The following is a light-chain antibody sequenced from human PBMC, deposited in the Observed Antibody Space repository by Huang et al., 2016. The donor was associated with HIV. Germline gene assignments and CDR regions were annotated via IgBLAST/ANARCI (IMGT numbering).Light chain of an antibody. CDR3: QQYSSYSSWT. CDR1: QSVRDW. V-gene: IGKV1-5*03. J-gene: IGKJ2*02. CDR2: KAS. Sequence: IQMTQTPSTLSASVGDRVTITCRASQSVRDWLAWYQQKPGKAPDLLIYKASNLEDGVPLRFSGTGYGTEFTLIITSVQSDDTATYYCQQYSSYSSWTFGQGTRLQIK.